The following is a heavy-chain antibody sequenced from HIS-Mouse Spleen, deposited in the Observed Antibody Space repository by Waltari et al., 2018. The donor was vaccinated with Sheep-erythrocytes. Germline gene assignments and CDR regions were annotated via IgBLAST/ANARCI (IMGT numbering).Heavy chain of an antibody. D-gene: IGHD2-2*01. V-gene: IGHV1-2*02. Sequence: QVQLVQSGAEVKKPGASVKVSCKASGYTFTGYYMHWVRQAPGKGLEWMGWINPNGGGKNYAQKFQGRVTMTRDTSISTAYMELSRLRSDDTAVYYCARGYCSSTSCYGYFQHWGQGTLVTVSS. J-gene: IGHJ1*01. CDR3: ARGYCSSTSCYGYFQH. CDR1: GYTFTGYY. CDR2: INPNGGGK.